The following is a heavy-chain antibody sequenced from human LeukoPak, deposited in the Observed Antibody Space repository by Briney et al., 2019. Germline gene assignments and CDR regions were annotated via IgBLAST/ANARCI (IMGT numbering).Heavy chain of an antibody. Sequence: GGSLRLSCAVSGFTFRSYGMNWVRQAPGKGLEWVSYISTGSTTISYADSVKGRFTIFRDNAKSSLYLEMNSLRAEDTAMYYCARGFYTPDYWGQGTLVTVSS. V-gene: IGHV3-48*01. CDR3: ARGFYTPDY. J-gene: IGHJ4*02. CDR2: ISTGSTTI. CDR1: GFTFRSYG.